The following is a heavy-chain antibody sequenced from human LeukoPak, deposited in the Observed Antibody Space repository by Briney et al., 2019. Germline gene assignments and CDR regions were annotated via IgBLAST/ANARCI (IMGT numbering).Heavy chain of an antibody. CDR1: GFTFSSYS. J-gene: IGHJ3*02. CDR3: ARDASGTAGASDI. V-gene: IGHV3-48*01. D-gene: IGHD1-26*01. CDR2: ISSSSSTI. Sequence: GGSLRLSCAASGFTFSSYSMNWVRQAPGKGLEWVSYISSSSSTIYYADSVKGRFTISRDNAKDSLYLQMNSLRAEDTAVYYCARDASGTAGASDIWGQGTMVTVSS.